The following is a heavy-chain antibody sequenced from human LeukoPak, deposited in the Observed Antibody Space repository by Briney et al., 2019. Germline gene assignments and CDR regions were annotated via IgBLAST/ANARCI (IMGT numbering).Heavy chain of an antibody. CDR1: GFAFSDYY. D-gene: IGHD4-17*01. CDR2: ISGSSSYT. J-gene: IGHJ4*02. CDR3: ARVTLYAESALDY. Sequence: GGSLRLSCAASGFAFSDYYMSWIRQAPGKGLEWISYISGSSSYTIYADSVKGQFTISRDNAKNSLYLQMNSLRAEDTAVYYCARVTLYAESALDYWGQGTLVTVSS. V-gene: IGHV3-11*06.